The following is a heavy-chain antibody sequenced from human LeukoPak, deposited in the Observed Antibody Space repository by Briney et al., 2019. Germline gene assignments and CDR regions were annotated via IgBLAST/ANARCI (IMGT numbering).Heavy chain of an antibody. Sequence: SQTLSLTCTVSGGSITSGSYYWTWIRQSAGKGLEWIGRIYINGNTNYNPSLKGRVTISVDTSKNQFSLKLSSVTAADTAVYYCARTSSSGLVGGYYFDYWGQGTLVTVSS. CDR2: IYINGNT. V-gene: IGHV4-61*02. D-gene: IGHD6-19*01. J-gene: IGHJ4*02. CDR1: GGSITSGSYY. CDR3: ARTSSSGLVGGYYFDY.